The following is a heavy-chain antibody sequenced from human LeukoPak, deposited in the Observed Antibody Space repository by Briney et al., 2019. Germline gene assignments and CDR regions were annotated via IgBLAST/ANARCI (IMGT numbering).Heavy chain of an antibody. Sequence: PGGSLRLSCAASGFTFSSYSMNWVRQAPGKGLEWVSSIGSSSSYIYYADSVKGRFTISRDNAKNTSFLQMNSLRVEDTGIYYCSRGRISSPWTLDYWGQGILVTVSS. CDR1: GFTFSSYS. D-gene: IGHD3/OR15-3a*01. CDR2: IGSSSSYI. J-gene: IGHJ4*02. CDR3: SRGRISSPWTLDY. V-gene: IGHV3-21*01.